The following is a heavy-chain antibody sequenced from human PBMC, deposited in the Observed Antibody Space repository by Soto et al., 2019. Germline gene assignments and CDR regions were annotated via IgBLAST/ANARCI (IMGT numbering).Heavy chain of an antibody. J-gene: IGHJ4*02. Sequence: SETLSLTCTVSGYSISTGCYWGWIRQPPGKGLEWIGSMYHTGSTYYNPSLKSRVTISVDTSKNQFSLKLTSVTAADTAVYYFARDLSSDLCYFDYCGQRTLVTVSS. CDR2: MYHTGST. CDR1: GYSISTGCY. V-gene: IGHV4-38-2*02. CDR3: ARDLSSDLCYFDY. D-gene: IGHD1-26*01.